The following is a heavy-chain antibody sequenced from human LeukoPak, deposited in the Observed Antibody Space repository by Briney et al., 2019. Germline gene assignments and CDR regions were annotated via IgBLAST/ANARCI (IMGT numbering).Heavy chain of an antibody. CDR3: ARRRDAFDI. V-gene: IGHV4-59*01. Sequence: SETLSLTCTVSRGSISSYYWSWIRQPPGKGLEWIGYISNNGGTKYNPSLKSRVTISVDTSKKQFSLRLSSVTAADTTVYYCARRRDAFDIWGQGTMVTVSS. CDR1: RGSISSYY. CDR2: ISNNGGT. J-gene: IGHJ3*02.